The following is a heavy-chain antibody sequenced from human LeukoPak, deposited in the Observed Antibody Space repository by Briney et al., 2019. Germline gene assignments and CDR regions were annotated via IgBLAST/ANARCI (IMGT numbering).Heavy chain of an antibody. CDR1: GYTFTSYY. D-gene: IGHD3-22*01. V-gene: IGHV1-46*01. Sequence: ASVKVSCKASGYTFTSYYMHWVRQAPGQGLEWMGIINPSGGSTSYAQKFQGRVTMTRDMSTSTVYMELSSLRSEDTAVYYCARGWEVYYDSSGYFDYWGQGTLVTVSS. CDR3: ARGWEVYYDSSGYFDY. CDR2: INPSGGST. J-gene: IGHJ4*02.